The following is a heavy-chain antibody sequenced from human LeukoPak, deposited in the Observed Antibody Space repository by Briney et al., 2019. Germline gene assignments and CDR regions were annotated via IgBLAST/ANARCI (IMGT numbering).Heavy chain of an antibody. Sequence: SETLSLTCAVFGDSISSSNWWSWVRQPPGKGLEWIGEIYHGGTTNYNPSLKSRVTTSIDKSKNHFSLNLSSVSAADTAVYYCATTTVTPNGDAFDIWGQGTLVTVSS. J-gene: IGHJ3*02. CDR2: IYHGGTT. V-gene: IGHV4-4*02. D-gene: IGHD4-17*01. CDR3: ATTTVTPNGDAFDI. CDR1: GDSISSSNW.